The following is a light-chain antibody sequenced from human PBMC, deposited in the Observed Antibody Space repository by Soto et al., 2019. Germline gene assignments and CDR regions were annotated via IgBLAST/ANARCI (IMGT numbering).Light chain of an antibody. CDR2: EVS. CDR1: SSDVGGYNY. Sequence: QSVLTQPASVSGSPGQSITISCTGTSSDVGGYNYVSWYQQHPGKALKLMIYEVSNRPSGVSNRFSGSKSGNTASLTISGLQAEDEADYYCSSYTSSSTYVFGTGT. V-gene: IGLV2-14*01. J-gene: IGLJ1*01. CDR3: SSYTSSSTYV.